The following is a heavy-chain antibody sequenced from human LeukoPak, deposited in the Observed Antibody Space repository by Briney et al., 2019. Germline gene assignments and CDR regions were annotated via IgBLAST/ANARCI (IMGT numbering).Heavy chain of an antibody. CDR3: ARELPFDY. CDR2: ISGDGSST. Sequence: SGGSLRLSCAASGFTFSSYWMRWVRQTPGKGLVWVSRISGDGSSTTYAESVKGRFTISRDNAKNTLYLQMNSLRAEDTAVYYCARELPFDYWGQGTLVTVSS. J-gene: IGHJ4*02. CDR1: GFTFSSYW. V-gene: IGHV3-74*01.